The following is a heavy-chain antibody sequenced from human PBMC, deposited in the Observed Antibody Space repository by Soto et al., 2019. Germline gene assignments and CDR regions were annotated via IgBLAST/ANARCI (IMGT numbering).Heavy chain of an antibody. Sequence: GGSLRLSCAASGFTLSSYAMSWARQAPGKGLEWVSVISGSGGSTYYADSVRGRFTISRDNSKNTLYLQINSLRAEDTAIYYCAKRKGLWHGMDVWGQGTTVTVS. CDR2: ISGSGGST. V-gene: IGHV3-23*01. J-gene: IGHJ6*02. CDR3: AKRKGLWHGMDV. CDR1: GFTLSSYA. D-gene: IGHD3-16*01.